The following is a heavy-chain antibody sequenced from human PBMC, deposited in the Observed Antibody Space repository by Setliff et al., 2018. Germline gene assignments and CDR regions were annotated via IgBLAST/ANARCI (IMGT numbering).Heavy chain of an antibody. CDR1: GYSFTNNW. Sequence: GESLKISCQGSGYSFTNNWIAWVRQMPGKGLECMGIIFPGNSNTRYYAESVKGRFTIFRDNAKNSVYLQMNRLRAEDTAVHYCARISRLYTSSWDDYWGRGTLVTVSS. D-gene: IGHD6-13*01. CDR2: IFPGNSNT. J-gene: IGHJ4*02. V-gene: IGHV5-51*01. CDR3: ARISRLYTSSWDDY.